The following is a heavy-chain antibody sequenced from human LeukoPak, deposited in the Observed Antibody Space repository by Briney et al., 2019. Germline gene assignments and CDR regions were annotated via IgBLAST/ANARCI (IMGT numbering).Heavy chain of an antibody. CDR2: VDPEDGET. CDR3: ATDPDVDYYDSSGYLL. J-gene: IGHJ4*02. V-gene: IGHV1-69-2*01. D-gene: IGHD3-22*01. CDR1: GYTFTDYY. Sequence: ASVKVSCKVSGYTFTDYYMHWVQRAPGKGLEWMGLVDPEDGETIYAEKFQGRVTITADTSTDTAYMELRSLRSEDTAVYYCATDPDVDYYDSSGYLLWGQGTLVTVSS.